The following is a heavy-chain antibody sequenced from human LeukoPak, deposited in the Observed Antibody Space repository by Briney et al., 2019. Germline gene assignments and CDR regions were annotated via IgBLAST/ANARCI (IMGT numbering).Heavy chain of an antibody. J-gene: IGHJ4*02. CDR2: INGRGYST. V-gene: IGHV3-23*01. CDR3: AKEAYYDCSGSLDY. D-gene: IGHD3-22*01. CDR1: GFTFSSYE. Sequence: GGSLRLSCAASGFTFSSYEMNWVRQAPGKGLEWVSGINGRGYSTYYADSVKGRFTISRDNSKNTLYLQMSSLRADDTAIYYCAKEAYYDCSGSLDYWGQGTLVTVSS.